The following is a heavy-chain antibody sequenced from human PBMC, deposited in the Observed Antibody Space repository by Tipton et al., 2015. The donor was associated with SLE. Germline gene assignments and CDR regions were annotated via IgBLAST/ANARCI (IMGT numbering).Heavy chain of an antibody. V-gene: IGHV3-30*18. CDR2: MSYDGNNK. CDR3: AKEGSYYDFWSGDYYYMDI. CDR1: GFTFSNYG. D-gene: IGHD3-3*01. J-gene: IGHJ6*03. Sequence: SLRLSCAASGFTFSNYGMHWVRQAPGKGLEWVAVMSYDGNNKHYADSVKGRFTISRDNSKNTLYLQMNTLRAEDTAVYYCAKEGSYYDFWSGDYYYMDIWGKGTTVTVSS.